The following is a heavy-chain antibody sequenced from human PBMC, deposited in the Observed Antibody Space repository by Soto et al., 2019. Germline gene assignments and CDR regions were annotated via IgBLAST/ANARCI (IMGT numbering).Heavy chain of an antibody. Sequence: QVQLVQSGAEVKKPGSSVKVSCKASGGTFSSYTISWVRQAPGQGLEWRGGIIPVFGTTNYAQKFQGRVTITAEETTRTAYMTLTSLRSEVTAVFYWARGRIAAAGTGYYYSAMDVWGQGNTVTVSS. J-gene: IGHJ6*02. D-gene: IGHD6-25*01. V-gene: IGHV1-69*01. CDR1: GGTFSSYT. CDR2: IIPVFGTT. CDR3: ARGRIAAAGTGYYYSAMDV.